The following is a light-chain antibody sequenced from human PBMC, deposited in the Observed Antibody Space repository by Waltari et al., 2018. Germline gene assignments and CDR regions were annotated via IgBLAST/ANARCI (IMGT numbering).Light chain of an antibody. J-gene: IGLJ2*01. V-gene: IGLV2-11*01. CDR3: CSYAGSYTYVV. CDR2: DVS. Sequence: QSALTQPRSVSGSPGQSVTISCTGTSSDVVGYNYVSWYQQHPGKAPKLMIYDVSKRPSGVPDRFSGSKSGNTASLTSSGLQAEDEADYYCCSYAGSYTYVVFGGGTKLTVL. CDR1: SSDVVGYNY.